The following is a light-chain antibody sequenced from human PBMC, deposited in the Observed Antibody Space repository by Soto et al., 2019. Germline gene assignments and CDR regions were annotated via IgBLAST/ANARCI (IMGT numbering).Light chain of an antibody. CDR2: EVS. V-gene: IGLV2-14*01. J-gene: IGLJ1*01. CDR1: SSDIGGYTY. Sequence: QSVLTQPASVSGSPGQSITISCTGTSSDIGGYTYVSWYQQYPGKAPKLMIYEVSNRPSGVSHRFSGSKSDNTASLTISGLQAEDEADYYCISYTSRSTYVFGTGTKVTVL. CDR3: ISYTSRSTYV.